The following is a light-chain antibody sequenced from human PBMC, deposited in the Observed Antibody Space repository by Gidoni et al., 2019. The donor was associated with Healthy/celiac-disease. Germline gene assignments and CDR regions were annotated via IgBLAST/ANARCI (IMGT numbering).Light chain of an antibody. CDR2: AAS. J-gene: IGKJ4*01. CDR3: QQANSFPLT. V-gene: IGKV1D-12*01. CDR1: QGISSW. Sequence: IQMSPSPSSVSASAGDRVTITCRASQGISSWLAWYQQKPGKDPKLLIDAASSVRGGVPSRFSGSGCGGDFTLTISRLQDEDFATYYCQQANSFPLTFGGGTKVEIK.